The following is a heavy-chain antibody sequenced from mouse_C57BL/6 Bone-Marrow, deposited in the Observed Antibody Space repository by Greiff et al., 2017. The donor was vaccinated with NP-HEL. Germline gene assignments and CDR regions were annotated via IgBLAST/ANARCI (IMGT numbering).Heavy chain of an antibody. CDR3: ARVLYYGSSYRFFDY. CDR1: EYEFPSHD. D-gene: IGHD1-1*01. Sequence: EVHLVESGGGLVQPGESLKLSCESNEYEFPSHDMSWVRKTPEKRLELVAAINSDGGSTYYPDTMERRFIISRDNTKKTLYLQMSSLRSEDTALYYCARVLYYGSSYRFFDYWGQGTTLTVSS. J-gene: IGHJ2*01. CDR2: INSDGGST. V-gene: IGHV5-2*01.